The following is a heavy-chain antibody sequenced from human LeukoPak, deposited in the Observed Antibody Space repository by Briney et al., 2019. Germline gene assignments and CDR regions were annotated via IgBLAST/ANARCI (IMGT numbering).Heavy chain of an antibody. CDR1: GGSISSSNW. V-gene: IGHV4-4*02. J-gene: IGHJ4*02. CDR3: ASSGLRLGELSFDY. D-gene: IGHD3-16*02. Sequence: SGTLSLTCAVSGGSISSSNWWSWVRQPPGKGLEWIGEIHHSGSTNYNPSLKSRVTISVDKSKNQFSLKLSSVTAADTAVYYCASSGLRLGELSFDYWGQGTLVTVSS. CDR2: IHHSGST.